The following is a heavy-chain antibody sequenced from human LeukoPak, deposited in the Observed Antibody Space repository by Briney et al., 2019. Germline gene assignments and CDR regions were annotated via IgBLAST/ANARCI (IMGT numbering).Heavy chain of an antibody. CDR1: GFTFSSYA. CDR2: ISYDGSNK. J-gene: IGHJ4*02. V-gene: IGHV3-30*04. D-gene: IGHD3-3*01. CDR3: ASPRVNYDFWSGDDY. Sequence: GGSLRLSCAASGFTFSSYAMHWVRQAPGKGLEWVAVISYDGSNKYYADSVKGRFTISRDNSKNTLYLQMNSLRAEDTAVYYCASPRVNYDFWSGDDYWGQGTLVTVSS.